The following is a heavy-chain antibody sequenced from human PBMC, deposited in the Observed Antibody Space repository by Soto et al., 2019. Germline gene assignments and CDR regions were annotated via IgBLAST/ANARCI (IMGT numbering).Heavy chain of an antibody. CDR1: GFTFASFA. J-gene: IGHJ6*02. D-gene: IGHD5-18*01. CDR2: IGGTIPNT. V-gene: IGHV3-23*01. CDR3: AKDGGGYNYGYVMLDKYYYGMDV. Sequence: GGSLRLPCAASGFTFASFAMNWVRQAPGKGLEWVAIIGGTIPNTKYADSVRGRFTISRDNSKNTLFLQMNSLRAEDTAVYYCAKDGGGYNYGYVMLDKYYYGMDVWGQGTTVTVSS.